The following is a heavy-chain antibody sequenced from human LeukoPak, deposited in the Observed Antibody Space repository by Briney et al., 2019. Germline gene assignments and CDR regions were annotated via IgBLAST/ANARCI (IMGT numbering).Heavy chain of an antibody. CDR1: GLTFSNYA. CDR2: ITGSGRGT. V-gene: IGHV3-23*01. J-gene: IGHJ3*02. CDR3: SKDPNGDYVGAFDM. D-gene: IGHD4-17*01. Sequence: GGSLTLSCTASGLTFSNYATTWVRQAPGKGLEWVSSITGSGRGTYYADSVKGRFSVSRDNSQNTVFLHMNSLRADDTALYYCSKDPNGDYVGAFDMWGPGTMVTVSS.